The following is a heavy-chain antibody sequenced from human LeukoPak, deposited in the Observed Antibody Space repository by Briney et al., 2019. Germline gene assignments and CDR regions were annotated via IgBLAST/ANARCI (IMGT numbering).Heavy chain of an antibody. CDR1: GFTFSDYY. J-gene: IGHJ3*02. D-gene: IGHD6-13*01. CDR2: ISSSGSTI. V-gene: IGHV3-11*01. CDR3: ARATIAAAFSGAFDI. Sequence: GGSLRLSCAASGFTFSDYYMSWIRQAPGKGLEWVSYISSSGSTIYYADSVKGRFTISRDNAKNSLYLQMNSLRAEDTAVYYCARATIAAAFSGAFDIWGQGTMVTVSS.